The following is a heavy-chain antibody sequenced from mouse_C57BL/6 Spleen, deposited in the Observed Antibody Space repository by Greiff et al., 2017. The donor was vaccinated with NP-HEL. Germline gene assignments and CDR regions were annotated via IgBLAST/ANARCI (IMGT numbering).Heavy chain of an antibody. CDR1: GYAFSSSW. Sequence: QVQLQQSGPELVKPGASVKISCKASGYAFSSSWMNWVKQRAGKGLEWIGRIYPGDGDTNYNGKFKGKATMTADKSSSTAYMQLSSLTSEDSAVYFCASDFIATVVASMDYWGQGTSVTVSS. CDR3: ASDFIATVVASMDY. D-gene: IGHD1-1*01. CDR2: IYPGDGDT. V-gene: IGHV1-82*01. J-gene: IGHJ4*01.